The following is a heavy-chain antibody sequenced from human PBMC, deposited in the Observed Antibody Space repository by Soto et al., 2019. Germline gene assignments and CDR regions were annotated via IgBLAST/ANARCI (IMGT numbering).Heavy chain of an antibody. J-gene: IGHJ5*02. CDR3: AKHHSSGGFDP. CDR2: ISYDGSNK. CDR1: GFTFSSYG. Sequence: QVQLVESGGGVVQPGRYLRLSCAASGFTFSSYGMHWVRQAPGKGLEWVAVISYDGSNKYYADSVKGRFTISRDNSKNTLYLQMNSLRAEDTAVYYCAKHHSSGGFDPWGQGTLVTVSS. D-gene: IGHD6-19*01. V-gene: IGHV3-30*18.